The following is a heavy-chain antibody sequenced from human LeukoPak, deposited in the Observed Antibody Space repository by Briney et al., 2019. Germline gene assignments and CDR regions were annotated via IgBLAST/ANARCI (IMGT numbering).Heavy chain of an antibody. V-gene: IGHV1-2*02. Sequence: ASVKVSCKASGYTFTGYYMHWVRQAPGQGLEWMGWINPNSGGTNYAQKFQGRVTMTRDTSISTAYMELSRLRSDDTAVYYCARRQQLVLGGPTFFDYWGQGTLVTVSS. CDR2: INPNSGGT. J-gene: IGHJ4*02. CDR1: GYTFTGYY. CDR3: ARRQQLVLGGPTFFDY. D-gene: IGHD6-13*01.